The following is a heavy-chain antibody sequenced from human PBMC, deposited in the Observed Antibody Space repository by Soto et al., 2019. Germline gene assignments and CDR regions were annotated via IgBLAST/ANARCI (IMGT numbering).Heavy chain of an antibody. D-gene: IGHD5-18*01. CDR1: GYTFTSYD. V-gene: IGHV1-8*01. Sequence: QVQLVQSGAEVKKPGASVKVSCKASGYTFTSYDINWVRQATGQGLEWMGWMNPNSGNTAYAQKFQGRVTMTRNTSISTAYIELSSLRSEDTAVYYCARARGYSYGFGYWGQGTLVTVSS. J-gene: IGHJ4*02. CDR3: ARARGYSYGFGY. CDR2: MNPNSGNT.